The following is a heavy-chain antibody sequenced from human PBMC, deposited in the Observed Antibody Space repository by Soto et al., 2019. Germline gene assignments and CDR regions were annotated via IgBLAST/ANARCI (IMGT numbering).Heavy chain of an antibody. CDR3: TTDEGPFDY. Sequence: GGSLRLSCAASGFIFSSYGMHWVRQAPGKGLEWVAGISYDGSNQYYADSVKGRFTISRDNSKNTLYLQLNSLRAEDTAVYYCTTDEGPFDYWGQGTLVTVSS. J-gene: IGHJ4*02. CDR2: ISYDGSNQ. V-gene: IGHV3-30*03. CDR1: GFIFSSYG.